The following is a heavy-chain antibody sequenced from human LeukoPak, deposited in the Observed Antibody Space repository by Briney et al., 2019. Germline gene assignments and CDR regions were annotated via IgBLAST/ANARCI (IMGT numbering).Heavy chain of an antibody. V-gene: IGHV1-46*01. CDR2: INPSGGST. CDR1: GYTFTSYY. J-gene: IGHJ4*02. D-gene: IGHD2-2*02. CDR3: ARDMSYCSSSSCYTLDY. Sequence: GASVKVSCKASGYTFTSYYMHWVRQAPGQGLEWMGIINPSGGSTSYAQKFQGRVTMTRDTSTSTVYMELSSLRSEDTAVYYCARDMSYCSSSSCYTLDYWGQGTLVTVSS.